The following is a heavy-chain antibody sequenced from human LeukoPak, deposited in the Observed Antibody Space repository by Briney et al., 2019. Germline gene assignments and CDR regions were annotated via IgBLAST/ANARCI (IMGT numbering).Heavy chain of an antibody. CDR3: ARDAT. Sequence: GGSLRLSCAASGFIFRSHWMSWVRQAPGKGLEWVASIKQDGSDIYYVDSVEGRFTISRDNAKSSLFLGMNSLRAEDTAVYYCARDATWGQGTLVTVSS. J-gene: IGHJ5*02. V-gene: IGHV3-7*01. CDR2: IKQDGSDI. CDR1: GFIFRSHW.